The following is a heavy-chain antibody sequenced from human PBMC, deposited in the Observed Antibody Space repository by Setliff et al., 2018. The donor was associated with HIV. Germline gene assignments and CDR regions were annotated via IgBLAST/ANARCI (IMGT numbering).Heavy chain of an antibody. V-gene: IGHV3-7*03. D-gene: IGHD3-10*01. CDR2: IDEDGSEK. Sequence: QPGGSLRLSCAASGFTFSKFWMNWVRQAPGKGLEWVANIDEDGSEKDYVESVKGRFTIARDNAKNTLYLQMNSLRAEDSAVYYCSIGMQPSNFWGQGTPVTVSS. J-gene: IGHJ4*02. CDR3: SIGMQPSNF. CDR1: GFTFSKFW.